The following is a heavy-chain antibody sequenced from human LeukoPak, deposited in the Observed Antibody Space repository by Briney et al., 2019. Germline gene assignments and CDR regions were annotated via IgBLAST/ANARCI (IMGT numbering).Heavy chain of an antibody. CDR3: ARRVRGYDILTGYYSYYFDY. CDR2: IYYSGST. Sequence: SETLSLTCTVSGGSISRYYWSWIRQPPGKGLEWIGYIYYSGSTNYNPSLKSRVTISVDTSKNQFSLKLSSVTAADTAVYYCARRVRGYDILTGYYSYYFDYWGQGTLVTVSS. CDR1: GGSISRYY. D-gene: IGHD3-9*01. V-gene: IGHV4-59*01. J-gene: IGHJ4*02.